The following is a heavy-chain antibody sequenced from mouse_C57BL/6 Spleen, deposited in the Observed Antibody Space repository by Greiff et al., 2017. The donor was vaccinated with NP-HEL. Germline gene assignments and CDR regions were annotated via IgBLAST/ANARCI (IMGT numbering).Heavy chain of an antibody. Sequence: EVKVEESGGGLVQPGGSLSLSCAASGFTFTDYYMSWVRQPPGKALEWLGFIRNKANGYTTEYSASVKGRFTISRDNSQSILYLQMNALRAEDSATYYCARSHPYYAMDYWGQGTSVTVSS. CDR1: GFTFTDYY. V-gene: IGHV7-3*01. J-gene: IGHJ4*01. CDR3: ARSHPYYAMDY. CDR2: IRNKANGYTT.